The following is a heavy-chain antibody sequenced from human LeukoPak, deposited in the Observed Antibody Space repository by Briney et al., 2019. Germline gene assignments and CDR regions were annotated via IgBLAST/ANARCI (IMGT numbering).Heavy chain of an antibody. CDR2: ISYDGSNK. CDR1: GFTFSSYA. V-gene: IGHV3-30*04. Sequence: PGRSLRLSCAASGFTFSSYAMHWVRQAPGKGLEWVAVISYDGSNKYYADSVKGRFTISRDNSKNTLHLQMNSLRAEDTAVYHCASGSSWYIFDYWGQGTLVTVSS. D-gene: IGHD6-13*01. J-gene: IGHJ4*02. CDR3: ASGSSWYIFDY.